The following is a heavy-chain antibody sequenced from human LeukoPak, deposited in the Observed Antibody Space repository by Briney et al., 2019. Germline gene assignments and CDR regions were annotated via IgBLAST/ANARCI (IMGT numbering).Heavy chain of an antibody. CDR1: GGSISSSNW. CDR3: ARQALRGFWSGYYISWFDP. J-gene: IGHJ5*02. D-gene: IGHD3-3*01. CDR2: IYHSGST. Sequence: SETLSLTCAVSGGSISSSNWWSWVRQPPGKGLEWIGEIYHSGSTNYNPSLKSRVTISVDKSKNQFSLKLSSVTAADTAVYYCARQALRGFWSGYYISWFDPWGQGTLVTVSS. V-gene: IGHV4-4*02.